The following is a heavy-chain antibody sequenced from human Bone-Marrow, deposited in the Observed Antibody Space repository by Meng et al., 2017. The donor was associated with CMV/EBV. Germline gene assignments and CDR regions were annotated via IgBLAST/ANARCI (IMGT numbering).Heavy chain of an antibody. CDR3: ARGRKNWNYGNWFDP. V-gene: IGHV3-21*01. CDR1: GFTFSSYS. J-gene: IGHJ5*02. Sequence: SGFTFSSYSMNWVRQAPGKGLEWVSPISSSSSYIYYADSVKGRFTISRDNAKNSLYLQMNSLRAEDTAVYYCARGRKNWNYGNWFDPWGQGTLVTVSS. D-gene: IGHD1-7*01. CDR2: ISSSSSYI.